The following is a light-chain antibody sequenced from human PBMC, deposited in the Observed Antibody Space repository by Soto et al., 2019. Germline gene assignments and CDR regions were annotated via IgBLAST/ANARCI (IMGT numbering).Light chain of an antibody. CDR1: SSNIGAGYD. Sequence: QSVLTQPPSVSGAPGQRVTVSCTGSSSNIGAGYDVQWYQHLPGTAPKLLIYGNNNRPSGVPDRFSGSKSGTSASLAITGLQAEDEADYYCQSYDSSLSAVVFGGGTKLTVL. CDR3: QSYDSSLSAVV. V-gene: IGLV1-40*01. CDR2: GNN. J-gene: IGLJ2*01.